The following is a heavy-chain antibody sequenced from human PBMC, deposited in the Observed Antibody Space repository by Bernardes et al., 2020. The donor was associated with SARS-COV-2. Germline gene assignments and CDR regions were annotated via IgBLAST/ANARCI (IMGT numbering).Heavy chain of an antibody. D-gene: IGHD6-19*01. CDR1: GASISSSSYY. V-gene: IGHV4-39*01. CDR3: ARLYEYGSGWNNFDY. J-gene: IGHJ4*02. Sequence: SETLSLTCTVSGASISSSSYYWGWIRQPPGKGLEWIGSIYYSGSTYYNPSLKSRVTISVDTSKDQFSLKLSSVTAADTAVYYCARLYEYGSGWNNFDYWGQGTLVTVSS. CDR2: IYYSGST.